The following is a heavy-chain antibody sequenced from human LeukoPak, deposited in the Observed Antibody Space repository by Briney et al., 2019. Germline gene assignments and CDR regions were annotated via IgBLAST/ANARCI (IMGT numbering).Heavy chain of an antibody. CDR1: GFTFSSYY. CDR3: ARGTQSPVSGYFDF. Sequence: GSLRLFCAVSGFTFSSYYMNWVRQAPGKGLEWGSFISSTGTTMQYADSVRGRFTIARDNTKNSLYLQMNSLRAEDTAVYYCARGTQSPVSGYFDFWGQGTLVTVSS. V-gene: IGHV3-48*03. CDR2: ISSTGTTM. J-gene: IGHJ4*02. D-gene: IGHD3-10*01.